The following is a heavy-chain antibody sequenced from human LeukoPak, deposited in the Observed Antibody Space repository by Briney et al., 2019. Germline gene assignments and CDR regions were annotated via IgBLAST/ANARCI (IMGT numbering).Heavy chain of an antibody. V-gene: IGHV3-7*01. CDR3: ASSGYDFWSGYPLDY. CDR2: IKQDGGEE. Sequence: TGGSLRLSCAASGFTFSSDWMSWVPQAPGKGLEGVANIKQDGGEEYYVDSVKGRFTTSRDNAKNSLYLQMNSLRAEDTAVYYCASSGYDFWSGYPLDYWGQGTLVTVSS. D-gene: IGHD3-3*01. CDR1: GFTFSSDW. J-gene: IGHJ4*02.